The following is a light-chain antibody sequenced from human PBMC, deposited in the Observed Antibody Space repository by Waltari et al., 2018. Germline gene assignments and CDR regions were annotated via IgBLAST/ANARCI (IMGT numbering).Light chain of an antibody. CDR2: AAS. J-gene: IGKJ1*01. Sequence: DIQMTQSPSSLSASVGDRVTITCRASQSIRNSLNWYQQKPGKAPKLLIYAASILQSGVPSRFSGIGCATDCSLTISSRQPEDIATYYCQQRHSSPHTFGQGTKVEIK. CDR1: QSIRNS. CDR3: QQRHSSPHT. V-gene: IGKV1-39*01.